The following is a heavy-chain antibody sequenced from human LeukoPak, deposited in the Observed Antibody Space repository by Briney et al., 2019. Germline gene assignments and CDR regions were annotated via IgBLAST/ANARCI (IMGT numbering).Heavy chain of an antibody. CDR2: IKQDGSEK. V-gene: IGHV3-7*03. CDR1: GFTFSSYW. J-gene: IGHJ6*02. CDR3: AKDLGKGYYYYYGMDV. Sequence: PGGSLRLSCAASGFTFSSYWMSWVRQAPGRGLEWVANIKQDGSEKYYVDSVKGRFTISRDNAKNSLYLQMNSLRAEDTALYYCAKDLGKGYYYYYGMDVWGQGTTVTVSS.